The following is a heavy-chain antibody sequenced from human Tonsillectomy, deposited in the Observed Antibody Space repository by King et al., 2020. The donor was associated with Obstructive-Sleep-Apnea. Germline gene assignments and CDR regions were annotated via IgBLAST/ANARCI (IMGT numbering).Heavy chain of an antibody. CDR1: GFTFSAYY. CDR2: IKKDGIER. Sequence: QLVQSGGGLVQPGGSLRLSCAASGFTFSAYYMSWVRQAPGQGLEWVANIKKDGIERTYVDSVKGRFTISSDNAENSQYLQMDSLGVEDTAVYYCARSTYYSFDYWGQGTLVTVSS. D-gene: IGHD3-22*01. J-gene: IGHJ4*02. CDR3: ARSTYYSFDY. V-gene: IGHV3-7*01.